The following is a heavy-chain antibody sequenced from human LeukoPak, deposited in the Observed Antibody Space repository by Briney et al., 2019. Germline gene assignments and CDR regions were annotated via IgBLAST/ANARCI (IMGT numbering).Heavy chain of an antibody. J-gene: IGHJ4*02. CDR2: MYTTGST. Sequence: SETLSLTCSVSGGSISSYYWSWLRQPAGKGLEWIGRMYTTGSTNYNPSLKSRVTMSVDTSKNQFSLKLTSVTAADTAVYYCARGSREMATIFDYWGQGTLVIVSS. D-gene: IGHD5-24*01. CDR3: ARGSREMATIFDY. CDR1: GGSISSYY. V-gene: IGHV4-4*07.